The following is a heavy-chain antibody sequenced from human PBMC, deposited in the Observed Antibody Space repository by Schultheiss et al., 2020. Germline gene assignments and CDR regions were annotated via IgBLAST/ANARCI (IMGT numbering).Heavy chain of an antibody. CDR3: AKDFGYCSGGSCYLYNWFDP. Sequence: GGSLRLSCAASGFTFSSYAMSWVRQAPGKGLEWVSAISGSGGSTYYADSVKGRFTISRDNSKNTLYLQMNSLRAEDTAVYYCAKDFGYCSGGSCYLYNWFDPWGQGTLVTVSS. V-gene: IGHV3-23*01. CDR1: GFTFSSYA. CDR2: ISGSGGST. D-gene: IGHD2-15*01. J-gene: IGHJ5*02.